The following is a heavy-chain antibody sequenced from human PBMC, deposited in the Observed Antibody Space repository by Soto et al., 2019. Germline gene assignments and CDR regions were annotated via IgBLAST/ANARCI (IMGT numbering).Heavy chain of an antibody. CDR2: IGNSGDT. Sequence: GGSLRLSCAASGFTFKNYDMYWVRQAPGKGLEWVSSIGNSGDTNYAGSAKGRFTISRENDRNALYLQMNSLRGGDTAVYFCVRAGVAPYYYYGMDVWGQGTTVTVSS. J-gene: IGHJ6*02. V-gene: IGHV3-13*01. CDR3: VRAGVAPYYYYGMDV. CDR1: GFTFKNYD. D-gene: IGHD2-8*01.